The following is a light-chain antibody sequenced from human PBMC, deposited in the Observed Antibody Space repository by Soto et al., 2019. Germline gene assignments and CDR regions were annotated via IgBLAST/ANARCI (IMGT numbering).Light chain of an antibody. Sequence: QSALTQPPSASGSPGQSVTISCTGASSDVGGYTFVSWYQHHPGKAPRLMSYDVTQRPSGVPDRFSGSKSGNTASLTVSGLQVEDEAYYYCSAYAGSSIPVAFGGGTKLTVL. CDR1: SSDVGGYTF. J-gene: IGLJ2*01. CDR3: SAYAGSSIPVA. CDR2: DVT. V-gene: IGLV2-8*01.